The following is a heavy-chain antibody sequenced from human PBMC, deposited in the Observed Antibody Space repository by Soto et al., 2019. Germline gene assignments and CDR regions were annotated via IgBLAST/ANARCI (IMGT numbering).Heavy chain of an antibody. CDR3: AFQGDHAENWFDP. Sequence: RASVKFSCKASGYTFTSYGISWVRQAPGQGLEWMGWISAYNGNTNYAQKLQGRVTMTTDTSTSTAYMELRSLRSDDTAVYYCAFQGDHAENWFDPWGQGTLVTVSS. V-gene: IGHV1-18*01. CDR2: ISAYNGNT. J-gene: IGHJ5*02. D-gene: IGHD2-21*02. CDR1: GYTFTSYG.